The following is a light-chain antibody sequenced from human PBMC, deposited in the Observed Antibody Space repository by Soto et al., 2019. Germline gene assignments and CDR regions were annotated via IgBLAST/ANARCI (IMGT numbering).Light chain of an antibody. V-gene: IGKV3D-15*01. CDR1: QSVNSN. J-gene: IGKJ1*01. Sequence: EIVMTQSPATLSVSPGERATLSCRASQSVNSNLAWYQQKPGQAPRLLIYDASSRATGIPDRFSGSGSGTDFTLTISSLQPDDFATYYCQEYNSYSWTFGQGTKVDIK. CDR2: DAS. CDR3: QEYNSYSWT.